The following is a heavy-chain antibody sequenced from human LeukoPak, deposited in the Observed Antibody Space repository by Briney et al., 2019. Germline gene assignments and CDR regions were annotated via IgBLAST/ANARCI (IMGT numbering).Heavy chain of an antibody. CDR3: ARVRHGSYGAFDI. CDR2: ISSSSSTI. D-gene: IGHD1-26*01. Sequence: GGSLRLSRAASGFTFSSYSMNWVRQAPGKGLEWVSYISSSSSTIYYADSVKGRFTISRDNAKNSLYLQMSNLTAEDTAVYYCARVRHGSYGAFDIWGQGTMVTVSS. CDR1: GFTFSSYS. V-gene: IGHV3-48*01. J-gene: IGHJ3*02.